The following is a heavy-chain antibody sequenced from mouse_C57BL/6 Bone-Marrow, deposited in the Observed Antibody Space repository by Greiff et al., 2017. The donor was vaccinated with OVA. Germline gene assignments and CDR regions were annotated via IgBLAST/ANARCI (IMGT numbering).Heavy chain of an antibody. Sequence: EVQLQQSGPELVKPGASVKISCKASGYTFTDYYMNWVKQSHGKSLEWIGDINPNNGGTSYNQKFKGKATLTVDKSSSTAYMELRSLTSEDSAVYYCKILRPFAYWGQGTLVTVSA. V-gene: IGHV1-26*01. CDR3: KILRPFAY. CDR1: GYTFTDYY. CDR2: INPNNGGT. D-gene: IGHD1-2*01. J-gene: IGHJ3*01.